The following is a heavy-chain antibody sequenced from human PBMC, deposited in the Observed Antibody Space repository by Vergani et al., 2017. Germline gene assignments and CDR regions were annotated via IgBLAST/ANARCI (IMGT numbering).Heavy chain of an antibody. Sequence: EVQLVESGGGLVQPGGSLRLSCAASGFTLSNFWMSWVRQAAGKGLEWVANIKEDGSEKFYVDSVRGRFTISRDNAKTTLYLQMNSLRDEDRGVYYCARISGGSAPYLHYWGQGTLVTVAS. V-gene: IGHV3-7*01. CDR3: ARISGGSAPYLHY. J-gene: IGHJ1*01. CDR1: GFTLSNFW. CDR2: IKEDGSEK. D-gene: IGHD2-15*01.